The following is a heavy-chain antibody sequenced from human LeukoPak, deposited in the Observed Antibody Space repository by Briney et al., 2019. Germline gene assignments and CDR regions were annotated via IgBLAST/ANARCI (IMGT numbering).Heavy chain of an antibody. D-gene: IGHD3-22*01. CDR2: ISAYNGNT. J-gene: IGHJ6*03. CDR1: GYTFTSYG. Sequence: ASVKVSCKASGYTFTSYGISWVRQAPGQGLEWMGWISAYNGNTNYAQKLQGRVTMTTDTSTSTAYMGLRSLRSDDTAVYYCARALGEDYDSSGYYYYMDVWGKGTTVTVSS. V-gene: IGHV1-18*01. CDR3: ARALGEDYDSSGYYYYMDV.